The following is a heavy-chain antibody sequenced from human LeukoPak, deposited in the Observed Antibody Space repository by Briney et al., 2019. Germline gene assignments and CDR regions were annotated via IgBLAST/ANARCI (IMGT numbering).Heavy chain of an antibody. CDR2: VSYDGSYK. D-gene: IGHD1-1*01. V-gene: IGHV3-30*04. CDR1: VFTFSKFA. CDR3: ARAPGYGAAYYFDY. Sequence: GESLRLSCAAAVFTFSKFAMHWVRQAPGKGLEWVAVVSYDGSYKYYADSVKGRFTISRDNSKNTLYLQMNSLRAEDTAVYYCARAPGYGAAYYFDYWGQGTLVTVSS. J-gene: IGHJ4*02.